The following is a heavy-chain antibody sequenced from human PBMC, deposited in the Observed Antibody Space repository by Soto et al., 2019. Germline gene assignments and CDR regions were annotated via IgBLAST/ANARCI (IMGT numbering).Heavy chain of an antibody. D-gene: IGHD1-26*01. CDR1: GYTFTGYY. J-gene: IGHJ3*02. Sequence: ASVKVSCKASGYTFTGYYMHWVRQAPGQGLEWMGWINPNSGGTNYAQKFQGWVTMTRDTSISTAYMELSRLRSDDTAVYYCAIDRGVGATRDAFDIWGQGTMVTVSS. V-gene: IGHV1-2*04. CDR3: AIDRGVGATRDAFDI. CDR2: INPNSGGT.